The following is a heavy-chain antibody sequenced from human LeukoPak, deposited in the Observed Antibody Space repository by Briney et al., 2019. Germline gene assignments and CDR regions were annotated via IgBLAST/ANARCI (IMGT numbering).Heavy chain of an antibody. V-gene: IGHV4-30-2*01. D-gene: IGHD4-23*01. Sequence: PSETLSFTSSVYGVSISSVNYSRSWIRQPPGKGLELIAYIYHSGCTYYNPSLKSRVTISLNRTKNQFSLKLSSVTAADTAVYYCARGDYRGNDYWGQGTLVTVSS. CDR2: IYHSGCT. CDR3: ARGDYRGNDY. J-gene: IGHJ4*02. CDR1: GVSISSVNYS.